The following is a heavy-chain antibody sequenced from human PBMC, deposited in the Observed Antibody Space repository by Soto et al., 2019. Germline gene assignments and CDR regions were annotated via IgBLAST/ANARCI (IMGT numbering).Heavy chain of an antibody. CDR2: ISSGGST. CDR3: AKDIKTTTTGWFDP. D-gene: IGHD1-1*01. J-gene: IGHJ5*01. V-gene: IGHV3-23*01. CDR1: GFTFSSYA. Sequence: EVQLLESGGGLVTPGGSLRLSCVASGFTFSSYAMSWVCQAPGRGLEWVSSISSGGSTYYADSVKGRFTIYRDNSKNTLYLQMDSLRAEDTAVYYCAKDIKTTTTGWFDPWGQGTLVTVSS.